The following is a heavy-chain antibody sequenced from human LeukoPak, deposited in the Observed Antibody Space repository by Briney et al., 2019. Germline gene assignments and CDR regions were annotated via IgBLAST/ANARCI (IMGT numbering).Heavy chain of an antibody. Sequence: PGGSLRLSCAASGFTFSGFAMHWVRQASGKGLEWVGRIRSKANNYATTYAASVKGRFTISRDDSKNTAYLQMNSLTTEDTAIYYCTRPAAVAGTSSLFEGFDPWGQGTLVTVSS. CDR3: TRPAAVAGTSSLFEGFDP. CDR2: IRSKANNYAT. D-gene: IGHD6-19*01. J-gene: IGHJ5*02. CDR1: GFTFSGFA. V-gene: IGHV3-73*01.